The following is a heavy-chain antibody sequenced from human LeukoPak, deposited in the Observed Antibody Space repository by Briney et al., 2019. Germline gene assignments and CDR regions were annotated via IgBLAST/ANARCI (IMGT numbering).Heavy chain of an antibody. V-gene: IGHV3-13*01. CDR3: ARSTDGYNNFDY. Sequence: PGGSLRLSCVASGFTFSSYDMHWVRQGTGKGLEWVSGIGTVGDTYYPDSVKGRFTISRENAENSLYLQMNSLRAGDTAVYYCARSTDGYNNFDYWGQGTLVTVSS. J-gene: IGHJ4*02. CDR2: IGTVGDT. D-gene: IGHD5-24*01. CDR1: GFTFSSYD.